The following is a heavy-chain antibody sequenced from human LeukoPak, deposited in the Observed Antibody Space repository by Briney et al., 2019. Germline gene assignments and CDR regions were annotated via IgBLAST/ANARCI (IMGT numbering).Heavy chain of an antibody. CDR1: GYTFTGYY. CDR2: INPNSGGT. CDR3: ARLFQLGKEGGDY. Sequence: ASVKVSCKASGYTFTGYYMHWVRQAPGQGLERMGWINPNSGGTNYAQKFQGRVTMTRDTSISTAYMELSRLGSDDTAVYYCARLFQLGKEGGDYWRQGTMVSVRS. V-gene: IGHV1-2*02. D-gene: IGHD7-27*01. J-gene: IGHJ4*02.